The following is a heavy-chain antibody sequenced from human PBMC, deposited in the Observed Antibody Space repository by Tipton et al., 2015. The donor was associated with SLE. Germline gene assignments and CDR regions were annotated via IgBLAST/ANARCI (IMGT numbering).Heavy chain of an antibody. CDR3: ARGGGSGSYYNWYGFDI. Sequence: TLSLTCTVSGGSISSSSYYWGWIRQPPGKGLEWIGSIYYSGSTYYNPSLKSRVTISVDTSKNQFSLKLSSVTAADTAVYYCARGGGSGSYYNWYGFDIWGHGTMVPVSS. D-gene: IGHD3-10*01. CDR2: IYYSGST. J-gene: IGHJ3*02. V-gene: IGHV4-39*07. CDR1: GGSISSSSYY.